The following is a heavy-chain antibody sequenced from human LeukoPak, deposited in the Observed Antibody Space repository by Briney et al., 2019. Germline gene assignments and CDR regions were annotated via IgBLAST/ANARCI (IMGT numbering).Heavy chain of an antibody. CDR2: INPNSGGT. V-gene: IGHV1-2*02. D-gene: IGHD3-22*01. CDR3: ARDNDSSGYYNFLDY. CDR1: GYTFTGYY. J-gene: IGHJ4*02. Sequence: ASVKVSCKASGYTFTGYYMHWVRQAPGQGLEWMGWINPNSGGTNYAQKFQGRVTMTRDTSISTAYMELSRLRSDDTAVYYCARDNDSSGYYNFLDYWGQGTLVAVSS.